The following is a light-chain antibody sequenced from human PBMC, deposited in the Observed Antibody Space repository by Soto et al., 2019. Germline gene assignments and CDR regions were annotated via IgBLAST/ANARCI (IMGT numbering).Light chain of an antibody. CDR2: TAS. CDR1: QSINTW. J-gene: IGKJ1*01. V-gene: IGKV1-5*03. CDR3: QQHESYPRT. Sequence: DIQMTQSPSTQSASVGDRVTITSRASQSINTWLAWYQQKPGKAPRLLIYTASSLESGVPSRFSGSGSGTEFTLTISSLQPDDFATYYCQQHESYPRTFGQGTKVEIK.